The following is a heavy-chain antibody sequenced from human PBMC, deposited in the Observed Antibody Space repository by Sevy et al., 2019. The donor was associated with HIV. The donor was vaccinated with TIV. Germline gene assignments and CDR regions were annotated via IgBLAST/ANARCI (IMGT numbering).Heavy chain of an antibody. V-gene: IGHV3-30*02. D-gene: IGHD3-10*01. Sequence: GGSLRLSCAASGFIFSSFGMHWVRQAPGKGLEWVTFIRYDGSTNYSVDSVTGRFTISRDNSQNILYLQMNSLRPEDTAVYYCAKGLGMVQGALLSDDVWGQGTMVTVSS. CDR3: AKGLGMVQGALLSDDV. CDR2: IRYDGSTN. J-gene: IGHJ3*01. CDR1: GFIFSSFG.